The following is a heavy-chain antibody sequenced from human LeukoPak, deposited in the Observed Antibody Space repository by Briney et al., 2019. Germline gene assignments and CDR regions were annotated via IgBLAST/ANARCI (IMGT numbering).Heavy chain of an antibody. CDR2: SYYSGST. Sequence: SETLSLTCTVSGGSISSYYWSWVRQPPGKGLEWIGYSYYSGSTNYNPSLKSRVTISVDTSKNQFSLKLSSVTAADTAVYYCALTSLPCSSTSCYDYYYYYGMDVWGQGTAVTVSS. CDR1: GGSISSYY. D-gene: IGHD2-2*01. CDR3: ALTSLPCSSTSCYDYYYYYGMDV. V-gene: IGHV4-59*08. J-gene: IGHJ6*02.